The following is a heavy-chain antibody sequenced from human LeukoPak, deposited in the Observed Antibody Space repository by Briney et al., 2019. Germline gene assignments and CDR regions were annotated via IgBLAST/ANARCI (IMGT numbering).Heavy chain of an antibody. CDR3: AREGGYSGSPTDY. J-gene: IGHJ4*02. V-gene: IGHV1-2*06. Sequence: GLINPNSGPTNYAQNFQGGVTMTRDTSISTAYMQLSRLRSDDTAVYYCAREGGYSGSPTDYWGQGTLVTVSS. CDR2: INPNSGPT. D-gene: IGHD1-26*01.